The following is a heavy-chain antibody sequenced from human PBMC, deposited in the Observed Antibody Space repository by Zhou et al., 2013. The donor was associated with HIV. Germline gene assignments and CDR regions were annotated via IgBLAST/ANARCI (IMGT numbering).Heavy chain of an antibody. Sequence: QVPLVQSGAEVKKPGSSVRVSCTSGGTFTSFAFSWVRQAPGQGLEWMGGVIPIFNRINYAQKFQDRVTITADESTSTAYMELTSLTFHDTAVYYCARESKFCSDTSCPLEWGQGALVTVSP. J-gene: IGHJ4*02. D-gene: IGHD2-2*01. CDR2: VIPIFNRI. CDR3: ARESKFCSDTSCPLE. V-gene: IGHV1-69*12. CDR1: GGTFTSFA.